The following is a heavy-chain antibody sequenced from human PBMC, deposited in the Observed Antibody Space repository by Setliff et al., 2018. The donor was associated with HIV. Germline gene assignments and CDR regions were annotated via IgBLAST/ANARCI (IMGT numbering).Heavy chain of an antibody. J-gene: IGHJ4*02. CDR2: IFYTGST. CDR1: GGSVSSSSYY. V-gene: IGHV4-39*01. D-gene: IGHD4-17*01. CDR3: TRRDVTTGMDS. Sequence: SETLSLTCTVSGGSVSSSSYYWDWIRQPPGKSLEWVGSIFYTGSTNYRPSLESRVIVSLDTSKNQFSLKLSSVTAADTAVYYCTRRDVTTGMDSWGPGILVTVSS.